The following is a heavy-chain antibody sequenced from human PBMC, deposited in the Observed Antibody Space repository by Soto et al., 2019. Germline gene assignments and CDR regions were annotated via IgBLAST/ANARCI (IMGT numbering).Heavy chain of an antibody. CDR3: AAGFPPDF. D-gene: IGHD3-10*01. J-gene: IGHJ4*02. Sequence: EVLLVESGGGLVQPGGSLNLSCAASGFTFGSYWMNWVRQAPGKGLEWVANIKGDGSEKYYVDSVEGRFTISRDNTKNSLDLQMNSLRVEDTAVYYCAAGFPPDFWGQGTLVTVSS. CDR2: IKGDGSEK. V-gene: IGHV3-7*01. CDR1: GFTFGSYW.